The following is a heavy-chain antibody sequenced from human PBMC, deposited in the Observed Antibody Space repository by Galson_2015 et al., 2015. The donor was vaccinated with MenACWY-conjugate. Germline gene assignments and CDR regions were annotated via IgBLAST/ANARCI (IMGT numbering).Heavy chain of an antibody. CDR3: ARRVRRLTKPFDS. CDR2: THHSGST. CDR1: GYSISSGSF. J-gene: IGHJ4*02. Sequence: LSLTCTVSGYSISSGSFWAWIRQTPGKGLEWLGTTHHSGSTYYNPSLGTRVTISLDTSKNQVSLRLKSVTAADSAVYYCARRVRRLTKPFDSWGQGLLVTVSS. D-gene: IGHD3-10*01. V-gene: IGHV4-38-2*02.